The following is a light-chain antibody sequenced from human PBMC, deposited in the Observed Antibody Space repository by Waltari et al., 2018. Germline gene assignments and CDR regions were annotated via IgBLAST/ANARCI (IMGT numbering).Light chain of an antibody. J-gene: IGLJ2*01. Sequence: SSEVTQPPSVSVSPGQTATIICSGDALATKYVYLFQQKPGQSPVAVVFRDTGTPSGIPERFSGSTSGATATLTSTGVQAEDEANYFCQSTDDSGTHVIFGGGTQLTVL. V-gene: IGLV3-25*03. CDR1: ALATKY. CDR2: RDT. CDR3: QSTDDSGTHVI.